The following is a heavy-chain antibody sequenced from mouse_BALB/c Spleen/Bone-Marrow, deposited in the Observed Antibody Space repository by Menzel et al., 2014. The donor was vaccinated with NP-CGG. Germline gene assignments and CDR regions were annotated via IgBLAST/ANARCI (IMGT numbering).Heavy chain of an antibody. J-gene: IGHJ3*01. V-gene: IGHV14-3*02. CDR3: ANYYYGSSLFAY. D-gene: IGHD1-1*01. CDR2: IDPANGNT. Sequence: EVHLVESGAELVKPGASVKLSCTASGFNIKDTYMHWVKQRPEQGLEWIGRIDPANGNTKYDPKFQGKATMTADTSSNTAYLQLSSLTSEDTAVYYCANYYYGSSLFAYWGQGTLVTVSA. CDR1: GFNIKDTY.